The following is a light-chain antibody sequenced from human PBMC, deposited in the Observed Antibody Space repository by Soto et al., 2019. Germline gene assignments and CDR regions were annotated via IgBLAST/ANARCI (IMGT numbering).Light chain of an antibody. CDR1: QTISSW. Sequence: IQMTQSPSTLSGSVGDRVTITCRASQTISSWLAWYQQKPGKAPKLLIYKASTLESGVPSNFSGSGSGTEFSLTISSLQPEDFATYYCQQYNAYPWTFGQGTKVDNK. CDR2: KAS. J-gene: IGKJ1*01. V-gene: IGKV1-5*03. CDR3: QQYNAYPWT.